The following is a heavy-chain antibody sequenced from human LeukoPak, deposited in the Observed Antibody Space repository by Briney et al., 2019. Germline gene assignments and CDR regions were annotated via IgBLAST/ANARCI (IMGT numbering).Heavy chain of an antibody. Sequence: GGSLRLSCAASGFSFSIHDMTWVRQAPGKGLVWVSRINSDGSSTNYADSVKGRFTISRDNAKNTLHLQMNSLRAEDTAVYYCARGARGSGTASDYWGQGTLVTVSS. V-gene: IGHV3-74*01. CDR1: GFSFSIHD. CDR2: INSDGSST. D-gene: IGHD3-10*01. J-gene: IGHJ4*02. CDR3: ARGARGSGTASDY.